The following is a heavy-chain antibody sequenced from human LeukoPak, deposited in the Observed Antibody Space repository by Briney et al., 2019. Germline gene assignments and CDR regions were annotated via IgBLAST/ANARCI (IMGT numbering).Heavy chain of an antibody. Sequence: ASVKVSCKASGGTFSSYAISWVRQAPGQGLEWMGGIIPIFGTANYAQKFQGRVTITADESTSTAYMELSSLRFEDTAVYYCARAPLPPAANYYYMDVWGKGTTVTVSS. J-gene: IGHJ6*03. CDR1: GGTFSSYA. CDR3: ARAPLPPAANYYYMDV. D-gene: IGHD2-2*01. CDR2: IIPIFGTA. V-gene: IGHV1-69*13.